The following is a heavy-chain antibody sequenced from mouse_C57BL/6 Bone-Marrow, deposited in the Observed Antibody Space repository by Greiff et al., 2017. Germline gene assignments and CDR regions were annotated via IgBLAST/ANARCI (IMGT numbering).Heavy chain of an antibody. Sequence: QVQLKESGAELARPGASVKLSCKASGYTFTSYGISWVKQRTGQGLEWIGEIYPRSGNTYYNEKFKGKATLTADKSSSTAYMELRSLTSEDSAVYVCARVYYGNYFDYWGQGTTLTVSS. J-gene: IGHJ2*01. CDR3: ARVYYGNYFDY. D-gene: IGHD2-1*01. CDR2: IYPRSGNT. V-gene: IGHV1-81*01. CDR1: GYTFTSYG.